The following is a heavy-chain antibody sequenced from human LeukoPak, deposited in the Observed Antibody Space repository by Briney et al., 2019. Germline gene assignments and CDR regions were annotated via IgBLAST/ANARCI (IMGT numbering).Heavy chain of an antibody. J-gene: IGHJ5*02. Sequence: SETLSLTCTVSGDSISSGYYWGWIRQPPGRGLEWIGSIHHSGSSYYNPSLKSRVTISVDTSKNQFSLKLSSVTAADTAVHYCARYYDGSGSPRFNPWGQGTLVTVSS. CDR2: IHHSGSS. CDR1: GDSISSGYY. CDR3: ARYYDGSGSPRFNP. D-gene: IGHD3-22*01. V-gene: IGHV4-38-2*02.